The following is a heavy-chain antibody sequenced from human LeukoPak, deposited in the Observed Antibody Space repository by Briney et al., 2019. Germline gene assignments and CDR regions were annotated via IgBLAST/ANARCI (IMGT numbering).Heavy chain of an antibody. CDR1: GFTFNSYG. CDR2: ISYDGSNK. J-gene: IGHJ3*02. D-gene: IGHD1-26*01. V-gene: IGHV3-30*03. Sequence: GRSLRFSCAASGFTFNSYGMHWVRQAPGKGLEWVAVISYDGSNKYYADSVKGRFTISRDNSKNTLYLQMNSLRPEDTAVCYCARSYSDAFDIWGQGTMVTVSS. CDR3: ARSYSDAFDI.